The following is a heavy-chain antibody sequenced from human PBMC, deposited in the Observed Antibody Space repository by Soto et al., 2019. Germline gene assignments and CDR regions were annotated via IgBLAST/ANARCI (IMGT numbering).Heavy chain of an antibody. CDR2: IYYSGST. Sequence: QLQLHESGPGLVKPSETLSLTCTVSGASISSSSYYWGWIRQPPGKGLEWIGSIYYSGSTYYNPSRKCRVTISVHTSKNQFSLKLGSVTAADTALYYCARLNAGTTYYYYGMDVWGQVTTVTVSS. CDR3: ARLNAGTTYYYYGMDV. J-gene: IGHJ6*02. V-gene: IGHV4-39*01. D-gene: IGHD1-7*01. CDR1: GASISSSSYY.